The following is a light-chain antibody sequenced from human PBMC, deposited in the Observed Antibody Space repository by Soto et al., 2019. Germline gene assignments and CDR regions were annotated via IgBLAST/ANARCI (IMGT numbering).Light chain of an antibody. CDR1: QSISSW. CDR3: QQYNSYWYT. V-gene: IGKV1-5*01. CDR2: DAS. Sequence: DIQMTQSPSTLSASVGDRVTITCRASQSISSWLAWYQQKPGKAPKLLIYDASSLESGVPSRFGGSGSGTEFTLTISSLQPDDFATYYCQQYNSYWYTFGQGTKVDIK. J-gene: IGKJ2*01.